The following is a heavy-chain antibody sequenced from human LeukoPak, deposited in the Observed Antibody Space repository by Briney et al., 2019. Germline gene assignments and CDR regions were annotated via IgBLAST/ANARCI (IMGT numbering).Heavy chain of an antibody. J-gene: IGHJ4*02. CDR1: GYSISSGYY. V-gene: IGHV4-38-2*01. CDR3: ARHHRAYYYDSSGYYGSRVALDFDY. Sequence: SETLSLTCAVSGYSISSGYYWGWIRQPPGKGLEWIGSIYHSGSTYYNPSLKSRVTISVDTSKNQFSLKLSSVTAADTAVYYCARHHRAYYYDSSGYYGSRVALDFDYWGQGTLVTVSS. D-gene: IGHD3-22*01. CDR2: IYHSGST.